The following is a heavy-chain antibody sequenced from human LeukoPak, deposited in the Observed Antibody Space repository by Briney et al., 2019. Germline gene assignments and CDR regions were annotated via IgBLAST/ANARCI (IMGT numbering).Heavy chain of an antibody. J-gene: IGHJ4*02. Sequence: ASVKVSCKASGYTFTGYYMHWVRQAPGQGLEWRGRINPNSGGTNYAQQFQGRVTMTRDTSISTAYMELSRLRSDDTAVYYCARESSGWYSRWGQGTPVTVSS. CDR2: INPNSGGT. CDR3: ARESSGWYSR. CDR1: GYTFTGYY. D-gene: IGHD6-19*01. V-gene: IGHV1-2*06.